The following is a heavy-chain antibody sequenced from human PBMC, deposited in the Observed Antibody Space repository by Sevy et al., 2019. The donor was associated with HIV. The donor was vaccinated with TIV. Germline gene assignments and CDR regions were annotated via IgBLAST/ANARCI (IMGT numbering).Heavy chain of an antibody. V-gene: IGHV3-9*01. J-gene: IGHJ4*02. Sequence: GGSLRLSCAASGFRFEDYGMHWVRRAPGKGLEWVSGIGWNSGSVGYAFSVKGRFTISRDNAKNLLYLQMNSLTSEDTVLYYCAKDLLPYGSGSYPLDYWGQGTVVTVSS. CDR2: IGWNSGSV. D-gene: IGHD3-10*01. CDR3: AKDLLPYGSGSYPLDY. CDR1: GFRFEDYG.